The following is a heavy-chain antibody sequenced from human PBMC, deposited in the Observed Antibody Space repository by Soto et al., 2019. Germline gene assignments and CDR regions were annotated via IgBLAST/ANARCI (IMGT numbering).Heavy chain of an antibody. CDR3: ARHGCSSSSCYGGVDY. V-gene: IGHV5-51*01. CDR1: GYSFTNYW. Sequence: PGESLKISCKGSGYSFTNYWIGWVPQMSGKGLEWMGITYPGDSDTRYNPSFQGQVTISVDKSITTAFLQWSSLKASDTAMYYCARHGCSSSSCYGGVDYWGQGTLVTVSS. CDR2: TYPGDSDT. J-gene: IGHJ4*02. D-gene: IGHD2-2*01.